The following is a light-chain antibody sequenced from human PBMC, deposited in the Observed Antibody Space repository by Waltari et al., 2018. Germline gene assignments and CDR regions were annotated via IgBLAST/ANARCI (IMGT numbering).Light chain of an antibody. CDR2: RNN. CDR3: SAWDRSLNVWV. J-gene: IGLJ3*02. CDR1: SNNVGNQG. V-gene: IGLV10-54*01. Sequence: QAGLTQPPSVSKGLRQTATLTCTGNSNNVGNQGAAWLQQHQGHPPKLLSYRNNNRPSGIPERLSASRSGNTASLTITGLHPEDEADYYCSAWDRSLNVWVFGGGTRLTVL.